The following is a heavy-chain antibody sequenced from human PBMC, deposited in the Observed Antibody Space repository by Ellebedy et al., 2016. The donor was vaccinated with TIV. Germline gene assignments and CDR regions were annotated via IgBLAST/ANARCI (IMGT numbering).Heavy chain of an antibody. CDR2: IYYDGST. CDR3: AGNYGDYLAHYYGMNF. Sequence: PSETLSLTCTVSGGSISSYFWNWIRQPPGKGPEWIGYIYYDGSTNYNPSLKSRVTISSDMSKNQFSLKLTSVTAADTAVYYCAGNYGDYLAHYYGMNFWGQGTTVTVSS. J-gene: IGHJ6*02. V-gene: IGHV4-59*03. CDR1: GGSISSYF. D-gene: IGHD4-17*01.